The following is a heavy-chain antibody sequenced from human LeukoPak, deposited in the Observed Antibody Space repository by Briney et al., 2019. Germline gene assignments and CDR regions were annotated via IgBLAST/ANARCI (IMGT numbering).Heavy chain of an antibody. D-gene: IGHD2-2*02. J-gene: IGHJ5*02. CDR2: FYFSGST. CDR1: GGSISSYY. V-gene: IGHV4-59*01. CDR3: ARGPLIPATAIDNWFDP. Sequence: SEALSLTCTVSGGSISSYYWHWIRQPPGKGLEWIGYFYFSGSTNYNPSLKSRVTISLDTSKNQFSLKLSSVTAADTAVYYCARGPLIPATAIDNWFDPWGQGTLVTVSS.